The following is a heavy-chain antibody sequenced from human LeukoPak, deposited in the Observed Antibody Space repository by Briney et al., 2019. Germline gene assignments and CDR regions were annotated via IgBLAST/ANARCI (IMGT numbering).Heavy chain of an antibody. Sequence: SETLSLTCAVYGGSFSGYYWSWIRQPPGKGLEWIGEINHSGSTNYNPSLKRRVTISVDTSKNQFSLKLSSVTAADTAVYYCARGAPHGYCSGGSCYSDYWGQGTLVTVSS. CDR1: GGSFSGYY. D-gene: IGHD2-15*01. CDR3: ARGAPHGYCSGGSCYSDY. V-gene: IGHV4-34*01. CDR2: INHSGST. J-gene: IGHJ4*02.